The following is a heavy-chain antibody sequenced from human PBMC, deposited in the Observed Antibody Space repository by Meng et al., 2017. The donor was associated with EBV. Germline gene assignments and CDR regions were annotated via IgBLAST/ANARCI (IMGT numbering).Heavy chain of an antibody. D-gene: IGHD3-3*01. V-gene: IGHV1-3*01. CDR1: GYTFTSYA. Sequence: QVQHVQCGAEVKKPGASVKVSCKASGYTFTSYAMHWVRQAPGQRLEWMGWINAGNGNTKYSQKFQGRVTITRDTSASTAYMELSSLRSEDTAVYYCARSGATIFGVVIPTYYFDYWGQGTLVTVSS. CDR2: INAGNGNT. CDR3: ARSGATIFGVVIPTYYFDY. J-gene: IGHJ4*02.